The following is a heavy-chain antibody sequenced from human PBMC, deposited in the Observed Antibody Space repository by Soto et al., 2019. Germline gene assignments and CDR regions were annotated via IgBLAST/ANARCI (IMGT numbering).Heavy chain of an antibody. CDR2: MNPNSGNT. D-gene: IGHD4-4*01. CDR3: ARVWRTFYSNYVYYYYGMDV. J-gene: IGHJ6*02. Sequence: AAVKVSCKASGYTSTSYDINWVRQATGQGLEWMGWMNPNSGNTGYAQKFQGRVTMTRNTSISTAYMELSSLRSEDTAVYYCARVWRTFYSNYVYYYYGMDVWGQGTTVTGSS. CDR1: GYTSTSYD. V-gene: IGHV1-8*01.